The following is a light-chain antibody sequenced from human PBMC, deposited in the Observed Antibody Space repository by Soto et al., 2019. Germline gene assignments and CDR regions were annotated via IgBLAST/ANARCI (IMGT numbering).Light chain of an antibody. Sequence: EIVLTQSPATLSLSPGERATLSCRASQSVSSDLAWYQQKPGQAPRLLIYDASNRATGIPARFSGSGSGTDFTLTISSLEADDFAVYYCQQHSNWPPITFGQGTRLEIK. V-gene: IGKV3-11*01. CDR2: DAS. J-gene: IGKJ5*01. CDR1: QSVSSD. CDR3: QQHSNWPPIT.